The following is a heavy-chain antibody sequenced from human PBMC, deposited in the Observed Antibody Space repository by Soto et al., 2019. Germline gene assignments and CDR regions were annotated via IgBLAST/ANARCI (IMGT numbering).Heavy chain of an antibody. Sequence: EVQLVESGGGLVKPGGSLRLSCAASGFSISGAWMNWVRQAPGKGLERVGRIKTKAQGETTDYAAPVKGRFTISRDDSENTLSLQMSSLKIEDTAVYFCTSGSVEGYWGQGTLVTVSS. CDR1: GFSISGAW. CDR3: TSGSVEGY. D-gene: IGHD1-26*01. J-gene: IGHJ4*02. CDR2: IKTKAQGETT. V-gene: IGHV3-15*07.